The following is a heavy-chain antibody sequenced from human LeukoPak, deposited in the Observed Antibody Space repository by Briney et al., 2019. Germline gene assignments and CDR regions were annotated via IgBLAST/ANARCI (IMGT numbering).Heavy chain of an antibody. CDR1: GYSISSGYY. CDR2: IYHSGST. J-gene: IGHJ4*02. D-gene: IGHD6-13*01. Sequence: SSETLSLTCTVSGYSISSGYYWGWIRQPPGKGLEWIGSIYHSGSTYYNRSLKSRVTISVDTSKNQFSLKLSSVTAAGTAVYYCAISILRSRAAADYYVDYWGQGTLVTVSS. V-gene: IGHV4-38-2*02. CDR3: AISILRSRAAADYYVDY.